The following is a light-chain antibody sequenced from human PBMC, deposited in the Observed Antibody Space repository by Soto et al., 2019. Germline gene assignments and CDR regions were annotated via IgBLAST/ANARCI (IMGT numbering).Light chain of an antibody. Sequence: QSVLTQPPSASGTPGQRVTISCSGSSSNIGSNTVNWYQQLPATAPKLLIYSNNQRPSGVPDRFSGSKSGTSASLAISGLQSEDETDYYCAAWDDSLLDVVFGGGTKLTVL. CDR2: SNN. CDR3: AAWDDSLLDVV. J-gene: IGLJ2*01. CDR1: SSNIGSNT. V-gene: IGLV1-44*01.